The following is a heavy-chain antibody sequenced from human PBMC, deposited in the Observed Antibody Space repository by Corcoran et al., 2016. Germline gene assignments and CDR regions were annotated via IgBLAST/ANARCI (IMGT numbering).Heavy chain of an antibody. Sequence: QVQLVQSGAEVKKPGASVKVSCKASGYTFTSYYMHWVRQAPGQGLEWMGIINPSGGSTSYAQKFQGRVTMTRDTSTSTVYMELSSLRSEDTAVYYCARDEITIFGLVIYTFDYWGQGTLVTVSS. CDR3: ARDEITIFGLVIYTFDY. CDR1: GYTFTSYY. CDR2: INPSGGST. J-gene: IGHJ4*02. D-gene: IGHD3-3*01. V-gene: IGHV1-46*01.